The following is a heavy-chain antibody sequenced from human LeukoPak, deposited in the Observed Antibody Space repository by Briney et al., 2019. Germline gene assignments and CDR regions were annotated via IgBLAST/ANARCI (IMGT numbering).Heavy chain of an antibody. CDR2: LSRGGGST. V-gene: IGHV3-23*01. D-gene: IGHD2-8*01. Sequence: GGSLTLSCTGSGFNFNMFGMNWVRQAPGQGLEWVSGLSRGGGSTNYAESVKGRFTISRDKSKNTVFLQLNSLRPEDTAVYYCAKEQRIRHCSEGVCMEGYYFDYWGQGTLVTVSS. CDR3: AKEQRIRHCSEGVCMEGYYFDY. J-gene: IGHJ4*02. CDR1: GFNFNMFG.